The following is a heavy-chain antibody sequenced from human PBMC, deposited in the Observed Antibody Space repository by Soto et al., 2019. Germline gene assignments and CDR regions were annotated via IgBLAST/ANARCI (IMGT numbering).Heavy chain of an antibody. J-gene: IGHJ4*02. V-gene: IGHV4-59*01. CDR1: GTSISSYY. CDR2: IHYSGTT. D-gene: IGHD1-1*01. Sequence: SETLSLTCTVSGTSISSYYWSWIRQPPGKGLEWIANIHYSGTTNYNPSLASRVTLSVDTSKNQFSLKMTSVTAADRAKYFCARYNSSAIDYWGRGTLVTVSS. CDR3: ARYNSSAIDY.